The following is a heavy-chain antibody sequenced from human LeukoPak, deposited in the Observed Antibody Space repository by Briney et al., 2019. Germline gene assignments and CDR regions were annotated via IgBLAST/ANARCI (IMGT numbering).Heavy chain of an antibody. D-gene: IGHD3-10*01. V-gene: IGHV1-8*01. Sequence: ASVKVSCKASGYTFTSYDINWVRQATGQGLEWMGWMNPNSGNTGYAQKFQGRVTMTRNTSISTAYMELSSLRSEDTAVYYCARGPSNGYYYGSGSYFYDYWGQGTLVTVSS. CDR3: ARGPSNGYYYGSGSYFYDY. CDR2: MNPNSGNT. J-gene: IGHJ4*02. CDR1: GYTFTSYD.